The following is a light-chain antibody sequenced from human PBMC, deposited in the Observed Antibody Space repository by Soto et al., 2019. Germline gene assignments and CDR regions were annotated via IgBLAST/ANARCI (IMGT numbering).Light chain of an antibody. CDR2: EGT. V-gene: IGLV2-14*02. CDR3: SSYTTSSTKL. Sequence: QSVLTQPASVSGSPGQSITISCTGTNSVVGTHNLVSWYQQHPGKAPKLIIYEGTKRPSGVSNRFSGSKSGNTASLTISGLQAEDEADYYCSSYTTSSTKLFGGGTKVTAL. CDR1: NSVVGTHNL. J-gene: IGLJ3*02.